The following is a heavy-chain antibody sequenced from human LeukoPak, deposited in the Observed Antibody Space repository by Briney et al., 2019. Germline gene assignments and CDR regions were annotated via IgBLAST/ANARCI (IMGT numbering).Heavy chain of an antibody. J-gene: IGHJ4*02. CDR1: GFTFSSYA. Sequence: GGSLRLSCAASGFTFSSYAMHWVRQAPGKGLEWVAVISYDGSNKYYADSVKGRFTISRDNSKNTLYLQMNSLRAEDTAVYYCAKDPMGSGSYYNRFDYWGQGTLVTVSS. D-gene: IGHD3-10*01. V-gene: IGHV3-30-3*01. CDR2: ISYDGSNK. CDR3: AKDPMGSGSYYNRFDY.